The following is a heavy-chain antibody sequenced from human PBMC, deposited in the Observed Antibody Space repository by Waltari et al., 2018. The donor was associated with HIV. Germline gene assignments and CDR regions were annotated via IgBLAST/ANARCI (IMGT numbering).Heavy chain of an antibody. J-gene: IGHJ5*02. CDR2: ISSSSSYI. D-gene: IGHD6-13*01. V-gene: IGHV3-21*01. Sequence: EVQLVESGGGLVKPGGSLRLSCAASGFTFSSYSMNWVRQAPGKGLEWVSSISSSSSYIYYADSVKGRFTISRDNAKNSLYLQMNSLRAEDTAVYYCARDVGTRAGWFDPWGQGTLVTVSS. CDR3: ARDVGTRAGWFDP. CDR1: GFTFSSYS.